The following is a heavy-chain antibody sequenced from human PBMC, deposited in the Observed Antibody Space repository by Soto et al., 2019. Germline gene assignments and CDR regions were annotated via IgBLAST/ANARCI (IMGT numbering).Heavy chain of an antibody. CDR2: ISSSISTM. D-gene: IGHD5-18*01. V-gene: IGHV3-48*02. J-gene: IGHJ4*02. Sequence: EVQLVESGGGLVQPGGSLRLSCAASGFTFSSYSMNWVRQAPGKGLEWLSYISSSISTMHYADSVKGRFTISRDNAKISLYLQINSLRDAATAVYYCAREVRDTAVADFDYGGQGTLVTVAS. CDR3: AREVRDTAVADFDY. CDR1: GFTFSSYS.